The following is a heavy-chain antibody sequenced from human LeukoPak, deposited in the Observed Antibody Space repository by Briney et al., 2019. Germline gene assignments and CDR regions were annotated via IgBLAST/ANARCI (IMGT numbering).Heavy chain of an antibody. Sequence: GGSLRLSCAASGFTFSSYAMSWVRRAPGKGLEWVSAISGSGGSTYYADSVKGRFTISRDNSRSTLYLQMNSLRPEDTAIYYCAREGYYGSGSPPSLYFDYWGQGTLVTVSS. CDR1: GFTFSSYA. J-gene: IGHJ4*02. CDR2: ISGSGGST. CDR3: AREGYYGSGSPPSLYFDY. D-gene: IGHD3-10*01. V-gene: IGHV3-23*01.